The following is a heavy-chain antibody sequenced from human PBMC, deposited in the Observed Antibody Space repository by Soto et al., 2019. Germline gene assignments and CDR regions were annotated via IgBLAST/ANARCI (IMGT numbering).Heavy chain of an antibody. D-gene: IGHD6-19*01. J-gene: IGHJ6*02. V-gene: IGHV3-30*18. CDR3: AKDFGSVAGPATEYYYYYGMDV. Sequence: PGGSLRLSCAASGFTFSSYGMHWVRQAPGKALEWVAVISYDGSNKYYAASVKGRFTISRDNSKNTLYLQMNSLRAEDTAVYYCAKDFGSVAGPATEYYYYYGMDVWGQGTTVTVSS. CDR1: GFTFSSYG. CDR2: ISYDGSNK.